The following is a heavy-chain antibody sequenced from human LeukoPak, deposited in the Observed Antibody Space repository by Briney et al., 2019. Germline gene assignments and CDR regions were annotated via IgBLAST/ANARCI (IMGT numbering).Heavy chain of an antibody. D-gene: IGHD6-13*01. J-gene: IGHJ4*02. CDR1: GGSISSSSYY. V-gene: IGHV4-39*07. CDR3: ARFWAAARPFDY. CDR2: IYYSGST. Sequence: SETLSLTCTVSGGSISSSSYYWGWIRRPPGRGLEWIGSIYYSGSTYYNPSLKSRVTISVDTSKNQFSLKLSSVTAADTAVYYCARFWAAARPFDYWGQGTLVTVSS.